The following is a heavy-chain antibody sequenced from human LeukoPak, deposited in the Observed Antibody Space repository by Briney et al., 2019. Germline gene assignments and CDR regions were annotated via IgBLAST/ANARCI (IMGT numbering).Heavy chain of an antibody. J-gene: IGHJ4*02. CDR3: ARASETAMVTL. V-gene: IGHV4-61*02. D-gene: IGHD5-18*01. Sequence: PSETLSLTCTVSGVSITSGTYYWTWIRQPAGKGLEWIGRMYSTGRVNYNPSLKSRVTMLLDTAKNHISLKLTSMTAADTAIYFCARASETAMVTLWGQGTRVTVSS. CDR2: MYSTGRV. CDR1: GVSITSGTYY.